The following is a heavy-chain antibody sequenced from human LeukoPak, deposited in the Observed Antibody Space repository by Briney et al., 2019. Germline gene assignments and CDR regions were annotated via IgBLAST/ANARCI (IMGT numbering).Heavy chain of an antibody. CDR2: ISVSDGST. CDR1: GFTFSSYA. CDR3: AKYNFPSGSNWFDP. J-gene: IGHJ5*02. D-gene: IGHD3-10*01. V-gene: IGHV3-23*01. Sequence: GGSLRLSCAASGFTFSSYAMSWVRQAPGKGLEWVSSISVSDGSTYYADSVKGRFTISRDNSKNTLYLQMNSLRAEDTAVYYCAKYNFPSGSNWFDPWGQGTLVTVSS.